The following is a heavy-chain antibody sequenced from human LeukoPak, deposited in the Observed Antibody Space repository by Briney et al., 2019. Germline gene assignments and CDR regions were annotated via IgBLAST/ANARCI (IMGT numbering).Heavy chain of an antibody. D-gene: IGHD3-3*01. Sequence: SETLSLTCAVYGGSFSGYYWSWIRQPPGKGLEWIGEINHSGSTNYNPSLKSRATISIDTSKNQFSLKLSSVTAADTAVYYCARGGGYDFWSGSNYYYYYMEVWDKGTTVTVSS. J-gene: IGHJ6*03. CDR1: GGSFSGYY. CDR2: INHSGST. V-gene: IGHV4-34*01. CDR3: ARGGGYDFWSGSNYYYYYMEV.